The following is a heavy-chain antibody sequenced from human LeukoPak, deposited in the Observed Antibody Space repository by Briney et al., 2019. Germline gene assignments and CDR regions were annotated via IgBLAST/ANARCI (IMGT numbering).Heavy chain of an antibody. J-gene: IGHJ4*02. CDR2: INRMSGAA. D-gene: IGHD5-12*01. CDR3: ASSYVATFDF. CDR1: GGAVSSYA. V-gene: IGHV1-69*06. Sequence: SVKVSCKSSGGAVSSYAISWVRQAPGQGLEWLGGINRMSGAANYAQKFQGRVTLSVDKSTSTVYMELRSLRSDDTAVYYCASSYVATFDFWGQGTPVSVSS.